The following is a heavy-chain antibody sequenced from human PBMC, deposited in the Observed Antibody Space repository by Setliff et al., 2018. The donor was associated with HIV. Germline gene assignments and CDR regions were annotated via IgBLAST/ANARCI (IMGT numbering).Heavy chain of an antibody. J-gene: IGHJ6*03. D-gene: IGHD5-18*01. CDR1: GYTFTSYG. CDR2: ITPFNGNT. CDR3: ARRGDSYGLDPIYYYYYYMDV. V-gene: IGHV1-18*01. Sequence: ASVKVSCKASGYTFTSYGISWVRQAPGQGLEWMGWITPFNGNTNYAQKLQGRVTMTTDTSTSTAYMELRSLRSDDTAVYYCARRGDSYGLDPIYYYYYYMDVWGKGTTVTVAS.